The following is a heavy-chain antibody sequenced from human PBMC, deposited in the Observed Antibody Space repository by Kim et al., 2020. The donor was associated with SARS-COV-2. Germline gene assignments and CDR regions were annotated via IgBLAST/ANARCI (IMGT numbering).Heavy chain of an antibody. D-gene: IGHD5-12*01. J-gene: IGHJ4*02. CDR1: GFTFSSYA. Sequence: GGSLRLSCAASGFTFSSYAMSWVRQAPGKGLEWVSVIYSGGSSTYYADSVKGRFTISRDNSKNTLYLQMNSLRAEDTAVYYCAKATGRDGYKSFDYWGQGTLVTVSS. CDR2: IYSGGSST. V-gene: IGHV3-23*03. CDR3: AKATGRDGYKSFDY.